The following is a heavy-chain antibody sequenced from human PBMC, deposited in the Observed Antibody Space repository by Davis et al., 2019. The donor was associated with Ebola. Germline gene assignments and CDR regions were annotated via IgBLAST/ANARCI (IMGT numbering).Heavy chain of an antibody. CDR3: ARCRDDFWSGYYCWLFDY. V-gene: IGHV3-21*01. D-gene: IGHD3-3*01. CDR2: ISSSSSYI. Sequence: PGGSLRLPCAASGFTFSSYSMNWVRQAPGKGLEWVSSISSSSSYIYYADSVKGRFTISRDNAKNSLYLQMNSLRAEDTAVYYCARCRDDFWSGYYCWLFDYWGQGTLVTVSS. J-gene: IGHJ4*02. CDR1: GFTFSSYS.